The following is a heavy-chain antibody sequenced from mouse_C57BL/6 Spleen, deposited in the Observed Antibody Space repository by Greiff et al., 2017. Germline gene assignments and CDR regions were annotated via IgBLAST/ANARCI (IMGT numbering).Heavy chain of an antibody. V-gene: IGHV2-2*01. CDR2: IWSGGST. CDR1: GFSLTSYG. J-gene: IGHJ4*01. Sequence: QVQLQQSGPGLVQPSQSLSITCTVSGFSLTSYGVHWVRQSPGTGLEWLGVIWSGGSTDYNAAFISRLSISKDNTKSQVFFKMNRLQADTTALYCGPRNHPPPDALDYWGQGTSVTVSS. CDR3: PRNHPPPDALDY.